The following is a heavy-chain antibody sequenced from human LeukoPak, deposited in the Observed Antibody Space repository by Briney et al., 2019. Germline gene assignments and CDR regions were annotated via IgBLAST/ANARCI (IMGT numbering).Heavy chain of an antibody. CDR1: GYSISSGYY. CDR2: IYHSGST. D-gene: IGHD3-10*01. CDR3: ATGPLWFGEF. Sequence: TSETLSLTCTVSGYSISSGYYWGWIRQPPGKGLEWIGSIYHSGSTYYNPSLKSRVTISVDTSKNQFSLKLSSGTAADTAVYYCATGPLWFGEFWGQGTLVTVSS. V-gene: IGHV4-38-2*02. J-gene: IGHJ4*02.